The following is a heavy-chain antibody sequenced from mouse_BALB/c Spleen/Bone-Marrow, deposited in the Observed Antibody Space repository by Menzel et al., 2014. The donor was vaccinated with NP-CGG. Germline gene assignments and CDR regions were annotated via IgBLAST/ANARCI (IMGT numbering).Heavy chain of an antibody. CDR2: IWGDGNT. Sequence: QVHVKQSGPGLVAPSQSLSIPCTVSGFSLTSYGVSWVRQPPGKGLEWLGVIWGDGNTNYHSALISRLSISKDNSKSQVFLKLNRLQTDDTATYYCAIYYRSSWFAYWGQGTLVTVSA. J-gene: IGHJ3*01. D-gene: IGHD2-14*01. CDR3: AIYYRSSWFAY. V-gene: IGHV2-3*01. CDR1: GFSLTSYG.